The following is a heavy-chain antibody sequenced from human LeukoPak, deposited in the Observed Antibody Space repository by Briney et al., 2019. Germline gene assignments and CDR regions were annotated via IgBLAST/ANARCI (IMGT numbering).Heavy chain of an antibody. CDR2: IGEDESEK. D-gene: IGHD3-22*01. Sequence: PGGSLRLSCAASGFTFSSYWMTWVRQAPGKGLEWVANIGEDESEKYYVDFVKGRFTISRDNARNTLYLQMNSLRAEDTAVYYCANYYYDTSGYKNWGQGTLVTVSS. V-gene: IGHV3-7*03. J-gene: IGHJ4*02. CDR1: GFTFSSYW. CDR3: ANYYYDTSGYKN.